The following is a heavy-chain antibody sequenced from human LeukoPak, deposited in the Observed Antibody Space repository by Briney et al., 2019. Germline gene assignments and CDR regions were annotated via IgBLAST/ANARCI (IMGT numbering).Heavy chain of an antibody. J-gene: IGHJ3*02. V-gene: IGHV4-39*07. CDR3: ARSRWPRDAFDI. CDR2: IYYSGRT. CDR1: GGSISSSSYS. D-gene: IGHD2-15*01. Sequence: SETLSLTCTVSGGSISSSSYSWGWIRQPPGKGLEWIGSIYYSGRTYYNPSLKSRVTISVDTSKNQFSLKLSPVTAADTAVYYCARSRWPRDAFDIWGQGTVVAVSS.